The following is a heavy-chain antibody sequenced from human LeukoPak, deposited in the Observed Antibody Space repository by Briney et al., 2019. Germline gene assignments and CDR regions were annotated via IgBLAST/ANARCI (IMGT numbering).Heavy chain of an antibody. CDR3: ATTRAWIKDGMDV. V-gene: IGHV1-24*01. D-gene: IGHD5-12*01. CDR1: GYTFTGYY. J-gene: IGHJ6*02. CDR2: LDPEDGET. Sequence: ASVKVSCKASGYTFTGYYMHWLRQAPGKGLEWMGGLDPEDGETNYGQKFQGRVTMTEDTSTDTAYMELSSLRSEDTAVYYCATTRAWIKDGMDVWGQGTTVTVSS.